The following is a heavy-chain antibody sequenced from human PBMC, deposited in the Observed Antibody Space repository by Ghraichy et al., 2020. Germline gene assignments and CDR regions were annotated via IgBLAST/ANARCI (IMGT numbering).Heavy chain of an antibody. CDR2: IYKDGDT. V-gene: IGHV3-53*01. Sequence: GGSLRLSCAVSGLPLNNNHINWVRQAPGKGLEWVSFIYKDGDTSYADSVKGRFTISRDRAKNTVYLQMDSLRDEETAKYYCAGSLSGLDSGDHWGQGTLVTVSS. D-gene: IGHD6-19*01. CDR3: AGSLSGLDSGDH. CDR1: GLPLNNNH. J-gene: IGHJ4*02.